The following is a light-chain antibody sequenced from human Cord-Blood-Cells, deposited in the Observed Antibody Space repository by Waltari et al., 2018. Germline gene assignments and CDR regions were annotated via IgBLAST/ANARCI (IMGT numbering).Light chain of an antibody. CDR2: WAS. J-gene: IGKJ1*01. Sequence: DIVMTQSPDSLAVSLGERATINCKSSQSVLYSSNNKDYLAWYQQKPGQPPKLLIYWASTRESGVPHRFSGSGSGTDFTLTISSLQAEDVAGYYCQQYYSTPPTFGQGTKVEIK. V-gene: IGKV4-1*01. CDR3: QQYYSTPPT. CDR1: QSVLYSSNNKDY.